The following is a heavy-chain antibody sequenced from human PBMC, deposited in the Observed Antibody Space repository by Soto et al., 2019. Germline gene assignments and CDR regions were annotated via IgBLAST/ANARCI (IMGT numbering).Heavy chain of an antibody. D-gene: IGHD2-21*01. V-gene: IGHV1-3*01. CDR2: INAGNGNT. CDR1: GYTFTSYA. Sequence: GASVKVSCKASGYTFTSYAMHWVRQAPGQRLEWMGWINAGNGNTKYSQKFQGRVTITRDTSASTAYMELSSLRSEDTAVYYCARDLHDTEVVMDYWGQGTLVTVSS. J-gene: IGHJ4*02. CDR3: ARDLHDTEVVMDY.